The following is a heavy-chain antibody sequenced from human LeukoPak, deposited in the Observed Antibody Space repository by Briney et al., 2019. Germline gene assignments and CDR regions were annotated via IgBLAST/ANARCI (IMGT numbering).Heavy chain of an antibody. J-gene: IGHJ4*02. Sequence: ASVKVSCKASGYTFTDYYLHWVRQAPGQGLEWMGWINPNSGGTNYAQKFQGRVTLTRDTSITTAYMELIRLRSDDAAVYFCARGGGYSYDYQAYWGQGTLVTVSS. V-gene: IGHV1-2*02. CDR2: INPNSGGT. CDR3: ARGGGYSYDYQAY. CDR1: GYTFTDYY. D-gene: IGHD5-18*01.